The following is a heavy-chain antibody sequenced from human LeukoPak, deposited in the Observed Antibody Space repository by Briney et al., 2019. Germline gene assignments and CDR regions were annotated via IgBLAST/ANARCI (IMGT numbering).Heavy chain of an antibody. CDR2: INPNSGGT. CDR3: ARAGYDSNGLDY. J-gene: IGHJ4*02. V-gene: IGHV1-2*06. Sequence: ASVKVSCKASGYSFTGYYIHWVRQAPGQGLEWLGRINPNSGGTHYAQKFQGRVTMTRDTSIVTAYMELSRPGSDDTAVYYCARAGYDSNGLDYWGQGTLVTVSS. D-gene: IGHD3-22*01. CDR1: GYSFTGYY.